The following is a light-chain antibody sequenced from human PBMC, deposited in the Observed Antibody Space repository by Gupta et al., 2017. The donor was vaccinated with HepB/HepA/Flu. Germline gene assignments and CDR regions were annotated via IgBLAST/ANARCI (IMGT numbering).Light chain of an antibody. V-gene: IGKV4-1*01. J-gene: IGKJ1*01. CDR3: QQYYSTPWT. CDR1: QSFLYSSNNKNY. CDR2: WSS. Sequence: DIVMTQYQDSLAGSLGERATINCKSSQSFLYSSNNKNYLAWYQQKPGQPPKLLIYWSSTRESGVPDRFSGSGSGTDFTLTISSLQAEDVAVYYCQQYYSTPWTFGQGTKVEIK.